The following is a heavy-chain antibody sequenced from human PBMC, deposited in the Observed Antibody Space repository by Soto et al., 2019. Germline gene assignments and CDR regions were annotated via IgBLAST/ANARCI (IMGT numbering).Heavy chain of an antibody. Sequence: VQLQESGPGLVTPSQTLSLTCTVFGGSVSIGDYLWSWIRQRPGKCLEWIGYIHDSGNTYYNPSLKSRVTISLDTSKHQLSLKVTSMTAADTAVYFCARARGGDSGDYASLFDRWGQGNLVTVSS. J-gene: IGHJ5*02. D-gene: IGHD4-17*01. V-gene: IGHV4-30-4*01. CDR2: IHDSGNT. CDR3: ARARGGDSGDYASLFDR. CDR1: GGSVSIGDYL.